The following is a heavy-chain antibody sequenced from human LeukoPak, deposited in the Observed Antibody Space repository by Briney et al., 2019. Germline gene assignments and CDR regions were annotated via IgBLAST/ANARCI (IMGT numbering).Heavy chain of an antibody. J-gene: IGHJ3*02. Sequence: GASVKVTCKASGYTFTSYGISWVRQAPGQGLEWMGGIIPIFGTANYAQKFQGRVTITTDESTSTAYMELSSLRSEDTAVYYCAREPAVAGTDDAFDIWGQGTMVTVSS. CDR3: AREPAVAGTDDAFDI. D-gene: IGHD6-19*01. CDR1: GYTFTSYG. V-gene: IGHV1-69*05. CDR2: IIPIFGTA.